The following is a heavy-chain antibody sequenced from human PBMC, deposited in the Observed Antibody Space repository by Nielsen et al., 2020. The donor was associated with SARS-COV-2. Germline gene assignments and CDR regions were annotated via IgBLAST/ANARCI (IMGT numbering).Heavy chain of an antibody. V-gene: IGHV3-30*18. J-gene: IGHJ4*02. D-gene: IGHD6-13*01. CDR3: AKDRAAAAWWGGPFDY. CDR1: GFTFSSYG. Sequence: GESLKISCAASGFTFSSYGTHWVRQAPGKGLEWVAVISYDGSNKYYADSVKGRFTISRDNSKNTLYLQMNSLRAEDTAVYYCAKDRAAAAWWGGPFDYWGQGTLVTVSS. CDR2: ISYDGSNK.